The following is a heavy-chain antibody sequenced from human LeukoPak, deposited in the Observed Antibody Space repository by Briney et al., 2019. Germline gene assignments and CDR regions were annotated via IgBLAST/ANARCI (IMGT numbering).Heavy chain of an antibody. CDR1: GYTFTSYY. Sequence: EASVKVSCKASGYTFTSYYMHWVRQAPGQGPEWMGIINPSGGSTSYAQKFQGRVTMTRDTSTSTVYMELSSLRSEDTAVYYCANWGGTVTTDDAFDIWGQGTMVTVSS. CDR2: INPSGGST. D-gene: IGHD4-17*01. J-gene: IGHJ3*02. V-gene: IGHV1-46*01. CDR3: ANWGGTVTTDDAFDI.